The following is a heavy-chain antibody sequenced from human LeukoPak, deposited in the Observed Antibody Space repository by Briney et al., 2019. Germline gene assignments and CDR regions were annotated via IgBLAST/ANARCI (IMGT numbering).Heavy chain of an antibody. CDR3: ARRTDSGWKWFDP. CDR2: IHPGEYER. V-gene: IGHV5-51*01. Sequence: GDSLKFSFQSSGYRFTSYWIGWVRQMPGKGLEWMGVIHPGEYERRYSPSFEGQVTISADKSISTAYMQWSSLQASDTAMYYCARRTDSGWKWFDPWGQGTLVTVSS. D-gene: IGHD6-25*01. J-gene: IGHJ5*02. CDR1: GYRFTSYW.